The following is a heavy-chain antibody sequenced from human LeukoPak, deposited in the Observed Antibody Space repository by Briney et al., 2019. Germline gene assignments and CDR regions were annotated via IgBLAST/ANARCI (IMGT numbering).Heavy chain of an antibody. Sequence: SETLSLTCTVSGYSLSSGFYWGWIRQPPGKGLEWIGSIYHRESTYYNPSLKSRVTISVDTPKNQFSLKLSSVTAADTGVYYCARDFSGYFDLWGRGTLVTVSS. CDR3: ARDFSGYFDL. J-gene: IGHJ2*01. CDR1: GYSLSSGFY. CDR2: IYHREST. V-gene: IGHV4-38-2*02. D-gene: IGHD2/OR15-2a*01.